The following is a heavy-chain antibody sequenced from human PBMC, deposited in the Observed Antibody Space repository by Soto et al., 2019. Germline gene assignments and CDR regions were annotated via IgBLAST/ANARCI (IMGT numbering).Heavy chain of an antibody. V-gene: IGHV3-74*03. CDR1: GFTFSNYW. D-gene: IGHD2-8*01. CDR2: ISHDERTT. CDR3: ARGGASHAHPPDH. J-gene: IGHJ4*02. Sequence: LRLSCAASGFTFSNYWMHWIRQAPGKGLVWVSRISHDERTTTYADSVKGRFTNSRDNAKNTVFLEMKSLRAEDTAVYYCARGGASHAHPPDHWGQGTLVTVSS.